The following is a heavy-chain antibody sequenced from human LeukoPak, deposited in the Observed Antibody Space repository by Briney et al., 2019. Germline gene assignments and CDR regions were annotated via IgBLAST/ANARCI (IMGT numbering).Heavy chain of an antibody. D-gene: IGHD5-18*01. V-gene: IGHV3-7*05. CDR2: IKQDGSEK. CDR1: GFTFSSYW. J-gene: IGHJ3*02. CDR3: ARVGGQCRGYSCDAFDI. Sequence: GGSLRLSCAASGFTFSSYWMSWVRQAPGKGLEWVANIKQDGSEKYYVDSVKGRFTISRDNAKNSLYLQMNSLRAEDTAVYYCARVGGQCRGYSCDAFDIWGQGTMVTVSS.